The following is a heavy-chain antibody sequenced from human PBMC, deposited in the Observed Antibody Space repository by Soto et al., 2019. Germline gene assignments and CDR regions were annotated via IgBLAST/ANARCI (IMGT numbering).Heavy chain of an antibody. Sequence: EVQLLESGGGLVQPGGSLRLSCAASGFSFSSYALSWVRQAPGKGLERISAISGSGGSTYYAESVKGRFTISRDNSKNTLYLQMNSLRAEDTAVYYCATHGHAFWSGYSWFYFDYWGQGTLVTVSS. CDR3: ATHGHAFWSGYSWFYFDY. CDR2: ISGSGGST. V-gene: IGHV3-23*01. D-gene: IGHD3-3*01. CDR1: GFSFSSYA. J-gene: IGHJ4*02.